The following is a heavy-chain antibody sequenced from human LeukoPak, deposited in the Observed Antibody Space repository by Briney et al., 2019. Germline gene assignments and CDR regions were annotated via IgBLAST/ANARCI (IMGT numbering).Heavy chain of an antibody. Sequence: PGGSLRLSCAASGFTFSSYGMSWVRQAPGKGLEWVSTISGSDGRTYYADSVKGRFTISRDNAKNSLYLQMNSLRAEDTAVYYCAELGITMIGGVWGKGTTVTISS. CDR1: GFTFSSYG. CDR2: ISGSDGRT. CDR3: AELGITMIGGV. V-gene: IGHV3-23*01. J-gene: IGHJ6*04. D-gene: IGHD3-10*02.